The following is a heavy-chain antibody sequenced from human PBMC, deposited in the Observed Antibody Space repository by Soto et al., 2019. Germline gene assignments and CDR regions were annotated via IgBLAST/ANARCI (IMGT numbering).Heavy chain of an antibody. J-gene: IGHJ3*02. CDR3: ARHVVTISQRTAFDI. D-gene: IGHD3-9*01. CDR2: IYYSGST. CDR1: GGSISSSSYY. V-gene: IGHV4-39*01. Sequence: PSETLSLTCTVSGGSISSSSYYWGWIRQPPGKGLEWIGSIYYSGSTYYNPSLKSRVTISVDTSKNQFSLKLSSVTAADTAVYYCARHVVTISQRTAFDIWGQGTMVTVSS.